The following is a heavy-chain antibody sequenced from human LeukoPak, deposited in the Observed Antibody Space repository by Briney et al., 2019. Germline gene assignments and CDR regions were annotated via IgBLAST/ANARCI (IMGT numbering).Heavy chain of an antibody. CDR3: ARAPRGYSYEYYFDY. CDR1: GGTFSSYA. D-gene: IGHD5-18*01. Sequence: GGSLRLSCAASGGTFSSYAISWVRQAPGQGLEWMGGIIPIFGTANYAQKFQGRVTITADESTSTAYMELSSLRSEDTAVYYCARAPRGYSYEYYFDYWGQGTLVTVSS. V-gene: IGHV1-69*01. CDR2: IIPIFGTA. J-gene: IGHJ4*02.